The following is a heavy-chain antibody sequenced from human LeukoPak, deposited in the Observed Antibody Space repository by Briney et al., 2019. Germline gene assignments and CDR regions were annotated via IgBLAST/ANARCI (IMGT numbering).Heavy chain of an antibody. Sequence: ASVKVSCKASGYTFTSYAMHWVRQAPGQRLEWMGWMNPNNGNTGFAQKFQGRVTMTRNTSISTAYMELSSLRSEDTAVYYCARLGYDILTGYYDNWFDPWGQGTLVTVSS. J-gene: IGHJ5*02. CDR1: GYTFTSYA. CDR3: ARLGYDILTGYYDNWFDP. CDR2: MNPNNGNT. V-gene: IGHV1-8*02. D-gene: IGHD3-9*01.